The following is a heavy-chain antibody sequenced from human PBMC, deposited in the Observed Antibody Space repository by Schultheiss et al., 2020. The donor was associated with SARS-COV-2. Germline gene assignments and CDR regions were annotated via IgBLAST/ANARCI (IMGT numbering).Heavy chain of an antibody. D-gene: IGHD1-26*01. Sequence: SGPTLVKPTQTLTLTCTFSGFSLSTSGVGVGLIRQPPGKALEWLALIYWNDDKRYSPSLKSRLTITKDTSKNQVVLTMTNMDPVDTATYYCAHRLVSGFGGSYYSSFGDAFDIWGQGTMVTVSS. V-gene: IGHV2-5*01. J-gene: IGHJ3*02. CDR3: AHRLVSGFGGSYYSSFGDAFDI. CDR2: IYWNDDK. CDR1: GFSLSTSGVG.